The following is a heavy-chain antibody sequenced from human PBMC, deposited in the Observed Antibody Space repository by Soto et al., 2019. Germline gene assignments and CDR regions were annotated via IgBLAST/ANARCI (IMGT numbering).Heavy chain of an antibody. V-gene: IGHV4-34*01. Sequence: QVQLQQWGAGLLKPSETLSLTCAVYGGSFSGYYWSWIRQPPGKGLEWIGEINHSGSTNYNPSLKSRVTMSVDTSKNQFSLKLSSVTAADTAVYYCARIGITIFGVVLRWFDPWGQGTLVTVSS. CDR3: ARIGITIFGVVLRWFDP. J-gene: IGHJ5*02. CDR2: INHSGST. D-gene: IGHD3-3*01. CDR1: GGSFSGYY.